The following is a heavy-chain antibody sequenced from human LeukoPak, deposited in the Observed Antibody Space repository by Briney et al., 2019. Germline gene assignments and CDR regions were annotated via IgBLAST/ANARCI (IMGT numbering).Heavy chain of an antibody. CDR2: ISSSGSTI. CDR1: GFTFSSYE. V-gene: IGHV3-48*03. Sequence: PPGGSLRLSCAASGFTFSSYEMNWVRQAPGKGLEWVSYISSSGSTIYYADSVKGRFTISRDNAKNSLYLQMNSLRAEDTAVYYCARDVLWFGAGDIWGQGTMVTVSS. J-gene: IGHJ3*02. CDR3: ARDVLWFGAGDI. D-gene: IGHD3-10*01.